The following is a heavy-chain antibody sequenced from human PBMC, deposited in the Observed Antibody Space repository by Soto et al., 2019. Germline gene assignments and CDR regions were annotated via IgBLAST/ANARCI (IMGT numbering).Heavy chain of an antibody. CDR3: ARGYDSSAYFYPLGDGMDV. CDR1: GYSFTNQA. D-gene: IGHD6-19*01. J-gene: IGHJ6*02. V-gene: IGHV1-18*01. Sequence: GALVKVSCKTSGYSFTNQAINWVRQAPGQGLEWVGWISGRSGNSNSAETVRGRVTMTTDTSTATAYLELRALTTDDTAVYYCARGYDSSAYFYPLGDGMDVWGQGTTVTVSS. CDR2: ISGRSGNS.